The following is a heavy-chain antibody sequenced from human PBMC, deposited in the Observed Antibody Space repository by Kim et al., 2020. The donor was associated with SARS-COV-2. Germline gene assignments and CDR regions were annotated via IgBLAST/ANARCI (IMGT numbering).Heavy chain of an antibody. V-gene: IGHV4-34*01. J-gene: IGHJ6*02. Sequence: SETLSLTCAVYGGSFSGYYWSWIRQPPGKGLEWIGEINHSGSTNYNPSLKSRVTISVDTSKNQFSLKLSSVTAADTAVYYCAREGRFYYDSSGYFPLYYYGMDVWGQGTTVTVSS. D-gene: IGHD3-22*01. CDR1: GGSFSGYY. CDR2: INHSGST. CDR3: AREGRFYYDSSGYFPLYYYGMDV.